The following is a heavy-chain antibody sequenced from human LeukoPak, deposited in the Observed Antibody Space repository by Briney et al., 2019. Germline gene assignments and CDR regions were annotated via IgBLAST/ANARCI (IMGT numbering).Heavy chain of an antibody. D-gene: IGHD3-22*01. CDR2: NNTGTTT. Sequence: GGSLSLSCAASGFTVSSNYMSWVRQAQGKGLEWFSLNNTGTTTYDQAPVKGRFPISRDNSKDTVYLQRTRRSAADPAMSYCVGRHYYDSSGRLDYWGQGTLVTVSS. CDR3: VGRHYYDSSGRLDY. CDR1: GFTVSSNY. V-gene: IGHV3-66*01. J-gene: IGHJ4*02.